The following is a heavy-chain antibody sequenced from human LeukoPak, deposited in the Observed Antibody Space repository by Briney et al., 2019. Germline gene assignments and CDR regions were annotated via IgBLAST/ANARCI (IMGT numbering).Heavy chain of an antibody. CDR1: GFTFSSYG. V-gene: IGHV3-30*03. J-gene: IGHJ5*02. Sequence: GGSLRLSCAASGFTFSSYGMHWVRQAPGKGLEWVAVISYDGSTYADSVKGRFTISRDNAKNSLYLQMNSLRAEDTAVYYCARDEEGWELRARLLGHWGQGTLVTVSS. CDR3: ARDEEGWELRARLLGH. D-gene: IGHD1-26*01. CDR2: ISYDGS.